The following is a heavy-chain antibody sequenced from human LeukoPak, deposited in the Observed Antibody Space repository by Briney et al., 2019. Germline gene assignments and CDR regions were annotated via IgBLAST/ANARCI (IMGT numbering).Heavy chain of an antibody. J-gene: IGHJ3*02. CDR3: AREGYGDLAFDI. CDR2: ISGSGGST. D-gene: IGHD4-17*01. V-gene: IGHV3-23*01. Sequence: GGSLRLSCAASGFTFSSYAMSWVRQAPGKGLEWVSAISGSGGSTYYADSVKGRFTISRDNSENTLYLQMNSLRAEDTAVYYCAREGYGDLAFDIWGQGTMVTVSS. CDR1: GFTFSSYA.